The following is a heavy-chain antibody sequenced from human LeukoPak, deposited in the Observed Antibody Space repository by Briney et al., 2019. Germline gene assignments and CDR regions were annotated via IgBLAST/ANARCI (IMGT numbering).Heavy chain of an antibody. CDR2: ISSNGGST. CDR1: GFTFSSYA. CDR3: ARADSSSWVLLLGY. Sequence: GGSLRLSCAASGFTFSSYAMHWVRQAPGKGLEYVSAISSNGGSTYYANSVKGRFTISRDNSKNTLYLQMGSLRAEDMAVYYCARADSSSWVLLLGYWGQGTLVTVSS. D-gene: IGHD6-13*01. J-gene: IGHJ4*02. V-gene: IGHV3-64*01.